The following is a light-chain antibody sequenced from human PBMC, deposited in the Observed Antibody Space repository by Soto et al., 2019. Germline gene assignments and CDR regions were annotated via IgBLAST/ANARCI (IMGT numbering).Light chain of an antibody. CDR2: AAS. J-gene: IGKJ3*01. Sequence: DIQMTQSPSSLSASVGDRVTITCRASQSISNYLNWYQQKPGKAPKLLIYAASSLQSGLPSRFSGSGSGTDFTLTISSLQPEDFATYSCQQSYTTLFTFGPGTNVDIK. CDR1: QSISNY. CDR3: QQSYTTLFT. V-gene: IGKV1-39*01.